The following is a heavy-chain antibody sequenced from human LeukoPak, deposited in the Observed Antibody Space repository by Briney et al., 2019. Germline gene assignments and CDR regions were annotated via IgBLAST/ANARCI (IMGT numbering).Heavy chain of an antibody. D-gene: IGHD2-2*01. CDR2: INPSGGST. CDR3: ARDRRGYCSSTSCRPGYYFDY. V-gene: IGHV1-46*01. Sequence: ASVKVSCKASGYTFTGYYMHWVRQAPGQGLEWMGIINPSGGSTSYAQKFQGRVTMTRDMSTSTVYMELSSLRSEDTAVYYCARDRRGYCSSTSCRPGYYFDYWGQGTLVTVSS. J-gene: IGHJ4*02. CDR1: GYTFTGYY.